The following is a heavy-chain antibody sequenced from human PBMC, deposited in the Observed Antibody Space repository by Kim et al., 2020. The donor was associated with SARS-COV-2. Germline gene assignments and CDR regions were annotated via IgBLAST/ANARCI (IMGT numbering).Heavy chain of an antibody. Sequence: GESLKISCKGSGYSFTNYWIGWVRQMPGKGLEWMGIIYPGDSDTRYSPSFQGQVTISADKSISTAYLQWSSLKASDTAMYYCARQGSSWKSYYYYYYMDVWGKGTTVTVSS. J-gene: IGHJ6*03. CDR2: IYPGDSDT. CDR3: ARQGSSWKSYYYYYYMDV. CDR1: GYSFTNYW. V-gene: IGHV5-51*01. D-gene: IGHD6-13*01.